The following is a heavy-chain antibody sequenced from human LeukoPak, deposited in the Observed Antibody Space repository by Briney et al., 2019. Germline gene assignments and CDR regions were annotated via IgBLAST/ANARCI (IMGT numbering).Heavy chain of an antibody. J-gene: IGHJ6*02. D-gene: IGHD4-17*01. V-gene: IGHV3-43*01. CDR2: ISWDGGST. Sequence: GGSLRLSCAASGFTFSSYAMHWVRQAPGKGLEWVSLISWDGGSTYYADSVKGRFTISRDNSKNSLYLQMNSLRTEDTALYYCAKDQGLSDYGDPIGYYGMDVWGQGTTVTVSS. CDR3: AKDQGLSDYGDPIGYYGMDV. CDR1: GFTFSSYA.